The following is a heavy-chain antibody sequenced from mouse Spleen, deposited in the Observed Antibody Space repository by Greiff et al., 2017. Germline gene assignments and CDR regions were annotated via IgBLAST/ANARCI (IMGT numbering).Heavy chain of an antibody. J-gene: IGHJ2*01. CDR1: GYTFTSYW. CDR3: ASTMITTGYFDY. V-gene: IGHV1-7*01. CDR2: INPSSGYT. Sequence: QVQLKQSGAELAKPGASVKLSCKASGYTFTSYWMHWVKQRPGQGLEWIGYINPSSGYTKYNQKFKDKATLTADKSSSTAYMQLSSLTYEDSAVYYCASTMITTGYFDYWGQGTTLTVSS. D-gene: IGHD2-4*01.